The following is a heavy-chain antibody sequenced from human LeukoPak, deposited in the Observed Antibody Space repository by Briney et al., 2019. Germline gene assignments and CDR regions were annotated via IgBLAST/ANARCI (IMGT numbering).Heavy chain of an antibody. CDR2: IDKIGVGT. V-gene: IGHV3-23*01. CDR3: AKDVEQQLKGPEAFDI. J-gene: IGHJ3*02. CDR1: GFTFSSFA. Sequence: PGGSLRLSCAASGFTFSSFAMSWIRQAPGKGLEWVSSIDKIGVGTYYADSVKGRFTISRDNSKNTLYLQMNSLRAEDTAVYYCAKDVEQQLKGPEAFDIWVQGTMVTVSS. D-gene: IGHD6-13*01.